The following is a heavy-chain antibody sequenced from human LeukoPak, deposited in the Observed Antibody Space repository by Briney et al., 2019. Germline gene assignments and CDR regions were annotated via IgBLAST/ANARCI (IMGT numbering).Heavy chain of an antibody. CDR3: AREGFLYYYYMDV. V-gene: IGHV4-61*02. CDR1: GGSISSGSYY. D-gene: IGHD2/OR15-2a*01. J-gene: IGHJ6*03. Sequence: SETLSLTCTVSGGSISSGSYYWSWIRQPAGKGLEWIGRIYTSGSTNYNPSLKSRVTISVDTSKNQFSLKLSSVTAADTAVYYCAREGFLYYYYMDVWGKGTTVTVSS. CDR2: IYTSGST.